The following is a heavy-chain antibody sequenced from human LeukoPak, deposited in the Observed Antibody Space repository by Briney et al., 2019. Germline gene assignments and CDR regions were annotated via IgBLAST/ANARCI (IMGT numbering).Heavy chain of an antibody. CDR2: ISSSSSYI. CDR3: ARVAENHFDY. V-gene: IGHV3-21*01. Sequence: PGGSLRLSCAASGFTFSSYSMNWVRQAPGKGLEWVSSISSSSSYIYYADSVKGRFTISRDNAKNSLYLQMHSLRAEDTAVYYCARVAENHFDYWGQGTLVTVSS. J-gene: IGHJ4*02. CDR1: GFTFSSYS. D-gene: IGHD1-14*01.